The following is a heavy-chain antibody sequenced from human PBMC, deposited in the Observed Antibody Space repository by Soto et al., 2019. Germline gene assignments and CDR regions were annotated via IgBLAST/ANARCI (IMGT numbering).Heavy chain of an antibody. Sequence: LRISCAAPGFTFNSYAMSWVRQAPGQGPEWGSDISGSGGSTYYADPVKGRGTISRDNSKNPLYMQQNSLRAEDTAEYYCAKEKDPDGPRFRIDYLGRLYFYGIEVWGQGTQVTVSS. D-gene: IGHD2-2*02. V-gene: IGHV3-23*01. J-gene: IGHJ6*02. CDR1: GFTFNSYA. CDR3: AKEKDPDGPRFRIDYLGRLYFYGIEV. CDR2: ISGSGGST.